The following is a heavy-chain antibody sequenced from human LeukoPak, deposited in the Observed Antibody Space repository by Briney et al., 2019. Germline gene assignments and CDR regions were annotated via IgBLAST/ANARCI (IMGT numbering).Heavy chain of an antibody. D-gene: IGHD3-3*01. J-gene: IGHJ6*03. CDR3: ARATYYDFWSGYYYYMDV. V-gene: IGHV4-34*01. CDR1: GGSISSYY. CDR2: INHSGST. Sequence: SETLSLTCTVSGGSISSYYWSWIRQPPGKGLEWIGEINHSGSTNYNPSLKSRVTISVDTSKNQFSLKLSSVTAADTAVYYCARATYYDFWSGYYYYMDVWGKGTTVTVSS.